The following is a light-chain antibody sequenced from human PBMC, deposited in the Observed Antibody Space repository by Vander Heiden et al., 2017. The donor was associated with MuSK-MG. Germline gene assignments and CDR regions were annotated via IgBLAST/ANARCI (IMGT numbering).Light chain of an antibody. CDR3: QAWDSTTVM. Sequence: SSQLTQPLSVSVSPVRTANIACSADRLGEKYASGYHRSPGQSPVLVIYQDRNRPSGTPEPFTGSKSGNTATLTIRGIKAMDEADYSCQAWDSTTVMFGGGTKLTVL. CDR1: RLGEKY. J-gene: IGLJ3*02. CDR2: QDR. V-gene: IGLV3-1*01.